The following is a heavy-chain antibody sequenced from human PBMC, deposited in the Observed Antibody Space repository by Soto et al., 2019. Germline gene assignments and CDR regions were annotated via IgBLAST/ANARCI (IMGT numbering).Heavy chain of an antibody. Sequence: GGSLRLSCAASGFTFSSYWMSWVRQAPGKGLEWVANIKQDGSEKYYVDSVKGRFTISRDNAKNSLYLQMNSLRAEDTAVYYCASTYYYDSSGYYYESLVYWGQGTLVTVSS. CDR2: IKQDGSEK. V-gene: IGHV3-7*03. D-gene: IGHD3-22*01. CDR3: ASTYYYDSSGYYYESLVY. CDR1: GFTFSSYW. J-gene: IGHJ4*02.